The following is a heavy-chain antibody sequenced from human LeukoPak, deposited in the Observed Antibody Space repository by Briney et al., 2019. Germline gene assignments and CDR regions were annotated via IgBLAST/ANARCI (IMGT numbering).Heavy chain of an antibody. CDR1: GFTFSNAW. CDR2: IKSKTDGGTT. J-gene: IGHJ1*01. D-gene: IGHD6-6*01. Sequence: PGGSLRLSCAASGFTFSNAWMSWVRQAPGKGLEWVGRIKSKTDGGTTDYAAPVKGRFTISRDDSKNTLYLQMNSLKTEDTAVYYCTKYDSSLGFQHWGQGTLVTVSS. V-gene: IGHV3-15*01. CDR3: TKYDSSLGFQH.